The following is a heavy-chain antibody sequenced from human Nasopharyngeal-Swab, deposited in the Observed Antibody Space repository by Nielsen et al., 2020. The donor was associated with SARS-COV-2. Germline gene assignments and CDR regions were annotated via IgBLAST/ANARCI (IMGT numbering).Heavy chain of an antibody. J-gene: IGHJ4*02. CDR3: ARTTTTTPFDS. V-gene: IGHV4-61*01. Sequence: ETLSLTCTVSGGSVSSDIYSWSWIRQPPGKGLEWIGYVVYSGRTNYNPSLKSRVTISVDTSKDQFSLKLNSVTAADTAMYFCARTTTTTPFDSWGQGTLVAVSP. CDR1: GGSVSSDIYS. CDR2: VVYSGRT. D-gene: IGHD1-1*01.